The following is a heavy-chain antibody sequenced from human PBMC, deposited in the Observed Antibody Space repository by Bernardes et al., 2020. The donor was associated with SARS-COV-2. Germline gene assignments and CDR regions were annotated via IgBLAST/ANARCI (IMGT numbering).Heavy chain of an antibody. CDR1: GGSISSGGSY. Sequence: LSLTCPVSGGSISSGGSYWSWIRQHPGKGLEWIGYLYYSGSTYYNPSLKSRVTISVDTSKNQFSLKLSSVTAADTAVYYVARAGASTIFGVVAHFDYWGQGTLVTVSS. CDR3: ARAGASTIFGVVAHFDY. J-gene: IGHJ4*02. CDR2: LYYSGST. V-gene: IGHV4-31*03. D-gene: IGHD3-3*01.